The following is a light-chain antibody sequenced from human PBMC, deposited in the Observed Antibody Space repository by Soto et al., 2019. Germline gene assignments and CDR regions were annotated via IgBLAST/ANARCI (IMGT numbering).Light chain of an antibody. Sequence: EIVMTQSPATLSVSPGERATLSCRASQSVSSNLAWYQQKPGQAPRLLIYGASTRATGIPARFSGSGSGTEFTLTIRSLQSEDFAVYYCQQYNNWPPTFGQGTKLEIK. J-gene: IGKJ2*01. V-gene: IGKV3-15*01. CDR3: QQYNNWPPT. CDR1: QSVSSN. CDR2: GAS.